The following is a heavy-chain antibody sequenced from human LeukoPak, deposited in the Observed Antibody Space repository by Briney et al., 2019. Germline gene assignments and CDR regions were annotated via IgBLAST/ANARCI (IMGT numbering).Heavy chain of an antibody. Sequence: GSQRLSCAASGFTFSSYAMSWVRQAPGKGLEWVSTISGSGGSTYYADSVKGRFTISRDNSKNTLYLQMNSLRAEDTAVYYCAASDYDFWSAYYNGFDYWAQGSGHPVSS. D-gene: IGHD3-3*01. CDR1: GFTFSSYA. J-gene: IGHJ4*02. V-gene: IGHV3-23*01. CDR3: AASDYDFWSAYYNGFDY. CDR2: ISGSGGST.